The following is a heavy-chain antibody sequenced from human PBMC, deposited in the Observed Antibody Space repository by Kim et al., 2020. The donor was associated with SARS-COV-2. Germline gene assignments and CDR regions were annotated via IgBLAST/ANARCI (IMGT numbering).Heavy chain of an antibody. D-gene: IGHD6-13*01. CDR3: AKGPVGSSWYSLSFADY. Sequence: GNGRFTISRDNSKNTLYLQMNSLRAEDTAVYYCAKGPVGSSWYSLSFADYWGQGTLVTVSS. V-gene: IGHV3-23*01. J-gene: IGHJ4*02.